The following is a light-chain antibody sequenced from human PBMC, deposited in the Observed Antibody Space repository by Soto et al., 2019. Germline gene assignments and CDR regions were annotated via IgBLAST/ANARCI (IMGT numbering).Light chain of an antibody. J-gene: IGLJ2*01. CDR2: SHN. CDR1: NSNIGNNF. CDR3: AAWDDSMSDVV. Sequence: QSVLTQPPSTSGTPGQRVTISCSGSNSNIGNNFVFWYQHLPGTAPKLLIYSHNQRPSWVPARFSGATSGTSASLAISGLLSEDDADYYCAAWDDSMSDVVFGGGTKVTVL. V-gene: IGLV1-47*02.